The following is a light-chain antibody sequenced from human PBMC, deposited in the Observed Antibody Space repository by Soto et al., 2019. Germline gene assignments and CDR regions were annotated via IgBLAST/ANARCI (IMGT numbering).Light chain of an antibody. CDR1: QSVTSNY. CDR2: GAS. Sequence: DIVLTQSPGTLSLSPGGGAALSCRASQSVTSNYLAWYQQKPGQAPRLLIYGASTRATGIPDRFSGSGSGTDFTLTISGLEPEDSAVYYCQQFDSVPRTVGQGTKVEI. V-gene: IGKV3-20*01. J-gene: IGKJ1*01. CDR3: QQFDSVPRT.